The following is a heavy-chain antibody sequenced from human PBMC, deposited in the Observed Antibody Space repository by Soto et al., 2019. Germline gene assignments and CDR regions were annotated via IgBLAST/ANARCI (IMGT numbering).Heavy chain of an antibody. CDR2: LYYSGVT. CDR1: GASISSGGYY. J-gene: IGHJ4*02. CDR3: ARVGRYYDSGVWGGYFEY. Sequence: QVQLQESGPGLVKPSQTLSLTCTASGASISSGGYYWSWIRQDPGKGLEWLGYLYYSGVTYYNPSLKSRVTISVDTSKNQFSLKLNSVTAADTAVYYCARVGRYYDSGVWGGYFEYWGQGTLVTVTS. V-gene: IGHV4-31*03. D-gene: IGHD3-22*01.